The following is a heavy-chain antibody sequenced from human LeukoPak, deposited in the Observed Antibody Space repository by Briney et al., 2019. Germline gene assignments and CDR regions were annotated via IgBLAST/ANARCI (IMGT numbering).Heavy chain of an antibody. CDR1: GYTFTGYY. CDR2: FDPEDGET. Sequence: ASVKVSCKASGYTFTGYYMHWVRQAPGKGLEWMGGFDPEDGETIYAQKFQGRVTMTEDTSTDTAYMELSSLRSEDTAVYYCATTTVGIAVAGYWGQGTLVTVSS. J-gene: IGHJ4*02. V-gene: IGHV1-24*01. D-gene: IGHD6-19*01. CDR3: ATTTVGIAVAGY.